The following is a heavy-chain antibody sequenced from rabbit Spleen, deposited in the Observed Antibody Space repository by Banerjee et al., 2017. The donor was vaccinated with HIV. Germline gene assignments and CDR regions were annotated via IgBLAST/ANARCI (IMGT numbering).Heavy chain of an antibody. CDR2: IDVVKSGST. V-gene: IGHV1S45*01. J-gene: IGHJ6*01. CDR1: YW. CDR3: ARDTSSSFSSYGMDL. D-gene: IGHD1-1*01. Sequence: YWICWVRQAPGKGLEWIACIDVVKSGSTYYANWAKGRFTISKTSSTTVTLQMTSLTAADTATYFCARDTSSSFSSYGMDLWGPGTLVTVS.